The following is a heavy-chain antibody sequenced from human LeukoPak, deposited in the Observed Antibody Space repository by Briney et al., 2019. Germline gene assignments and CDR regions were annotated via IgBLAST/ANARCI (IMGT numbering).Heavy chain of an antibody. CDR2: ISTYNGNT. D-gene: IGHD1-26*01. J-gene: IGHJ6*02. V-gene: IGHV1-18*01. CDR1: GYTFTSYG. CDR3: ARAPLMVGARDYYYGMDV. Sequence: ASVKVSCKASGYTFTSYGISWVRQAPGQGLEWMGWISTYNGNTNYAQKVQGRVTMTTDTATSTAYMELRSLRSDDTAVYYCARAPLMVGARDYYYGMDVWGQGTTVTVPS.